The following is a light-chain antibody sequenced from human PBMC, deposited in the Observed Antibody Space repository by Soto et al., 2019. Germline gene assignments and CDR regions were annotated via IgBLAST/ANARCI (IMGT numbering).Light chain of an antibody. CDR1: SFNSGSRA. CDR3: ETWDASRNGWV. CDR2: ANS. J-gene: IGLJ3*02. Sequence: QSVLTQPPTASGTPGQRVNISCSGSSFNSGSRAVSWYQQLPGTAPKLLIYANSQRSSGVPDRFSGSKSGTSASLAISGLQSEDESDYYCETWDASRNGWVLGGGTKVTAL. V-gene: IGLV1-44*01.